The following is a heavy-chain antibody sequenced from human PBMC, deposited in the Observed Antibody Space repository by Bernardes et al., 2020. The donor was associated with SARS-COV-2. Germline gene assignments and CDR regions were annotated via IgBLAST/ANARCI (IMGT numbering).Heavy chain of an antibody. J-gene: IGHJ4*02. CDR3: ARAPITMVRGIELNY. D-gene: IGHD3-10*01. CDR1: GFTFNTYA. Sequence: GGSLRLSCVGSGFTFNTYAMYWVRQAPGKGLEYVSAISYNGGSACYADSVKGRFTISRDNSQNTLFLQMRSLRVEDMAVYYCARAPITMVRGIELNYWGQGTLVTVSS. CDR2: ISYNGGSA. V-gene: IGHV3-64*02.